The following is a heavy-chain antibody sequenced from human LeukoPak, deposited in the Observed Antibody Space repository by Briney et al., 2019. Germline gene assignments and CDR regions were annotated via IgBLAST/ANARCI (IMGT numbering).Heavy chain of an antibody. CDR2: INHSGST. V-gene: IGHV4-34*01. Sequence: SETLSLTCAVYGGSFSGYYWSWIRQPPGKGLEWIGEINHSGSTNYNPSLKSRVTISVDTSKNQFSLKLSSVTAADTAVYYCARGQVDTSMATLAYWGQGTLVTVSS. CDR3: ARGQVDTSMATLAY. CDR1: GGSFSGYY. D-gene: IGHD5-18*01. J-gene: IGHJ4*02.